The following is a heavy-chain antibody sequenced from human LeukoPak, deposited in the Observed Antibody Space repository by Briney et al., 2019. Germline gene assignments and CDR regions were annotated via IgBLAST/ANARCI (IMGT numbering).Heavy chain of an antibody. CDR3: ARDPGYYDFWSGPQNWFDP. CDR1: GGSISSYY. V-gene: IGHV4-59*12. Sequence: PSETLSLTCTVSGGSISSYYWSWIRQPPGKGLEWIGYIYYSGSTNYNPSLKSRVTISVDTSKNQFSLKLSSVTAADTAVYYCARDPGYYDFWSGPQNWFDPWGQGTLVTVSS. J-gene: IGHJ5*02. D-gene: IGHD3-3*01. CDR2: IYYSGST.